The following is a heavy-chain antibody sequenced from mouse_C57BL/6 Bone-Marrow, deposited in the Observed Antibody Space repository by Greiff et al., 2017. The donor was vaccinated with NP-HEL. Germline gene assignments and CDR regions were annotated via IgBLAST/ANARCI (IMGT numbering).Heavy chain of an antibody. Sequence: DVKLVESEGGLVQPGSSMKLSCTTSGFTFSDYYMAWVRQVPEKGLDWVANINYDGSSTYYLDSLKSRFIISRDNAKNILYLQMSSPKSEDTATYYCAREGGLRRRTYAMDYWGQGTSVTVSS. CDR3: AREGGLRRRTYAMDY. D-gene: IGHD2-4*01. CDR1: GFTFSDYY. J-gene: IGHJ4*01. CDR2: INYDGSST. V-gene: IGHV5-16*01.